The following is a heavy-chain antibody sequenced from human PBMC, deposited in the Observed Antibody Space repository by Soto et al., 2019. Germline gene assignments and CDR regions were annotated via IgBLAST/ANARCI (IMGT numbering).Heavy chain of an antibody. CDR2: IYYSGST. D-gene: IGHD5-18*01. V-gene: IGHV4-59*01. CDR1: GGSISSYY. J-gene: IGHJ6*02. Sequence: SETLSLTCTVSGGSISSYYWSWIRQPPGKGLEWIGYIYYSGSTNYNPSLKSRVTISVDTSKNQFSLKLSSVTAADTAVYYCARGGNTAIDYYYYGMDVWGQETTVTVSS. CDR3: ARGGNTAIDYYYYGMDV.